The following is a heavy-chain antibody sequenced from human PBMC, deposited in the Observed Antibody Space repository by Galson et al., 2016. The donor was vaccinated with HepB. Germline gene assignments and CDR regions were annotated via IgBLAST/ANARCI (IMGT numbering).Heavy chain of an antibody. J-gene: IGHJ4*02. CDR1: GFTFSSSA. CDR3: ARAGLQGRRSGYWEGVFLD. Sequence: SVKVSCKASGFTFSSSAVQWVRQARGQRLEWMGWIVVGSGNTKYAEKFQERVTITRDTSTSTVYMELSSLRSEDTAVYSCARAGLQGRRSGYWEGVFLDWGQGTLVTVSS. CDR2: IVVGSGNT. V-gene: IGHV1-58*01. D-gene: IGHD3-22*01.